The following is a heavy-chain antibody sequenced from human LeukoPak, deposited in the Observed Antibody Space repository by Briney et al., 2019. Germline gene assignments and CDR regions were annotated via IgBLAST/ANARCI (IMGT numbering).Heavy chain of an antibody. D-gene: IGHD6-19*01. J-gene: IGHJ4*02. CDR3: ARGHSGWYQGY. Sequence: GGSLRLSCAASGFAFRSYWMSWVRQAPGKGLEWVANIKQDGSEKYYADSVKGRFTISRDNAKNSLYLQTDSLRVEDTAVYYCARGHSGWYQGYWGQGTLVTVSS. CDR1: GFAFRSYW. V-gene: IGHV3-7*01. CDR2: IKQDGSEK.